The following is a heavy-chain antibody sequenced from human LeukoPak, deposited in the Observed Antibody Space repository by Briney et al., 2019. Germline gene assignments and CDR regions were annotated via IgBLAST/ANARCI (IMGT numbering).Heavy chain of an antibody. CDR3: ARVTGGVRGVGANWFDP. CDR2: IYHSGST. D-gene: IGHD3-10*01. V-gene: IGHV4-30-2*01. CDR1: GGSISSGGYY. J-gene: IGHJ5*02. Sequence: PSETLSLTCTVSGGSISSGGYYWSWIRQPPGKGLEWIGYIYHSGSTYYNPSLKSRVTISVDRSKNQFSLKLSSVTAADTAVYYCARVTGGVRGVGANWFDPWGQGTLVTVSS.